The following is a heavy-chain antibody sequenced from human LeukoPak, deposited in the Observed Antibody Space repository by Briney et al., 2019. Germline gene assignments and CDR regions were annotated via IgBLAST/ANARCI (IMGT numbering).Heavy chain of an antibody. J-gene: IGHJ6*02. V-gene: IGHV3-7*03. CDR2: IKQDGSEK. D-gene: IGHD6-13*01. CDR3: AKVGYSYYYGMDV. CDR1: GFTFSTYW. Sequence: PGGSLRLSCAASGFTFSTYWMSWVRQAPGKGLEWVANIKQDGSEKYYVDSVKGRFTISRDNAKNSLYLQMNSLRAEDTALYYCAKVGYSYYYGMDVWGQGTTVTVSS.